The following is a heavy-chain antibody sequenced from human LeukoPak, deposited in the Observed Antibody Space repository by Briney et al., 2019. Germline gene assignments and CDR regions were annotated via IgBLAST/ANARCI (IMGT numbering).Heavy chain of an antibody. Sequence: ASVKVSCKASGYPFTSYDINWVRQATGQGLEWMGWMSSNNGNTGYAQKFQGRVTMTRDTSISTAYMELSSLRAEDTAVYYCARGGAIYGSGSYYFETLYYFDYWGQGTLVTVSS. CDR1: GYPFTSYD. CDR3: ARGGAIYGSGSYYFETLYYFDY. D-gene: IGHD3-10*01. V-gene: IGHV1-8*01. J-gene: IGHJ4*02. CDR2: MSSNNGNT.